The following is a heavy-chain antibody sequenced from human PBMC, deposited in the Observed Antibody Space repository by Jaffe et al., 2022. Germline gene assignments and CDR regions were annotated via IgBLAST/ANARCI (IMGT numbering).Heavy chain of an antibody. CDR2: ISGSGGST. J-gene: IGHJ5*02. V-gene: IGHV3-23*01. D-gene: IGHD3-3*01. Sequence: EVQLLESGGGLVQPGGSLRLSCAASGFTFSSYAMSWVRQAPGKGLEWVSAISGSGGSTYYADSVKGRFTISRDNSKNTLYLQMNSLRAEDTAVYYCAKSINYDFWSGYRGPFDPWGQGTLVTVSS. CDR3: AKSINYDFWSGYRGPFDP. CDR1: GFTFSSYA.